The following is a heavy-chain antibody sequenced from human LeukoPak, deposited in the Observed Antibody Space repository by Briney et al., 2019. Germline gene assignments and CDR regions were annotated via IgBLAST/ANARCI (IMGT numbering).Heavy chain of an antibody. J-gene: IGHJ4*02. V-gene: IGHV4-34*01. CDR1: GGSFSGYY. D-gene: IGHD4-17*01. CDR2: INHSGST. Sequence: PSETLSLTCAVYGGSFSGYYWSWIRQPPGKGLEWIGEINHSGSTNYNPSLKSRVTISVDTSKNQFSLKLSSVTAADTAVYYCARGSGHGDYGGYWGQGTLVTVSS. CDR3: ARGSGHGDYGGY.